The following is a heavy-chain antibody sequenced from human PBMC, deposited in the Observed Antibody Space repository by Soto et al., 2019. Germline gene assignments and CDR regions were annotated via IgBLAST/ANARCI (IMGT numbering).Heavy chain of an antibody. CDR3: ARFTYYDILTGYYGYYGMDV. CDR2: IYYSGST. D-gene: IGHD3-9*01. CDR1: GGSISSYY. J-gene: IGHJ6*02. V-gene: IGHV4-59*01. Sequence: PSETLSLTCTLSGGSISSYYWSWIRQPPGKGLEWIGYIYYSGSTNYNPSLKSRVTISVDTSKNQFSLKLSSVTAADTAVYYCARFTYYDILTGYYGYYGMDVWGQGTTVTVSS.